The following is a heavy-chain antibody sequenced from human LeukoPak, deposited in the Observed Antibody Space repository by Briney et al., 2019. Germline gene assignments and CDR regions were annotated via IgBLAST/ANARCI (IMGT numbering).Heavy chain of an antibody. J-gene: IGHJ4*02. CDR2: INPNSGAT. CDR3: ARYNWNDVVSALDY. Sequence: GASVKVSCKASGYTFTRYGISWVRQAPGQGLEWMGWINPNSGATSYAQKFQGGVTLTRDTSITTFYMEVSRLRSDDTAVYFCARYNWNDVVSALDYWGQGTLVTVSS. CDR1: GYTFTRYG. D-gene: IGHD1-1*01. V-gene: IGHV1-2*02.